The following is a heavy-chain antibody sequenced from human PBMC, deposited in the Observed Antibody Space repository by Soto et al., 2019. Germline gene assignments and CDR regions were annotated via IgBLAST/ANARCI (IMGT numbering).Heavy chain of an antibody. CDR2: IKSDGSST. Sequence: EVQLVESGGGLVQPGGSLRLSCAASGLTFSSYWMHWVRQAPGKGLVWVSRIKSDGSSTSYADSVKGRFTISRDNAKNTLDEQMNSLRAEDTAVYYCALSHTVTTDYWGQGTLVTVSS. D-gene: IGHD4-17*01. CDR3: ALSHTVTTDY. J-gene: IGHJ4*02. V-gene: IGHV3-74*01. CDR1: GLTFSSYW.